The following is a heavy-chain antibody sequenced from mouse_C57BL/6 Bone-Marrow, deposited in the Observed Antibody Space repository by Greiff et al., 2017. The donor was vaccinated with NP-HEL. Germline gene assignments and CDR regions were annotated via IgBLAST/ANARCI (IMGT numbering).Heavy chain of an antibody. D-gene: IGHD1-1*01. V-gene: IGHV1-26*01. J-gene: IGHJ1*03. Sequence: VQLQQSGPELVKPGASVKISCKASGYTFTDYYMNWVKQSHGKSLEWIGDINPNNGGTSYNQKFKGKATLTVDTSSSTAYMELRSLTSEDSAVYYCAHYYGSSDHWYFDVWGTGTTVTVSS. CDR1: GYTFTDYY. CDR3: AHYYGSSDHWYFDV. CDR2: INPNNGGT.